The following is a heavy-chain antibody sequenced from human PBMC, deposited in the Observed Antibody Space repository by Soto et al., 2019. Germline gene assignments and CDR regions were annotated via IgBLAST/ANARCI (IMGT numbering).Heavy chain of an antibody. CDR3: AKVPSSWYWSRYNPFDY. CDR2: ISGSGGST. D-gene: IGHD6-13*01. J-gene: IGHJ4*02. V-gene: IGHV3-23*01. CDR1: GFTFSSYA. Sequence: GGSLRLSCAASGFTFSSYAMSWVRQAPGKGLEWVSAISGSGGSTYYADSVKGRFTISRDNSKNTLYLQMNSLRAEDTAVYYCAKVPSSWYWSRYNPFDYWGQGTLVTVSS.